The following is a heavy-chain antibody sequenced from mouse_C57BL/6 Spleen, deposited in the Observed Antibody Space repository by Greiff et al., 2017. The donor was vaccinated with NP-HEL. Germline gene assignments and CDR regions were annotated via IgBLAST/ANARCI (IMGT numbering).Heavy chain of an antibody. CDR1: GYTFTSYW. V-gene: IGHV1-50*01. J-gene: IGHJ4*01. Sequence: VQLQQPGAELVKPGASVKLSCKASGYTFTSYWMQWVKQRPGQGLEWIGEIDPSDSYTNYNQKFKGKATLTVDTSSSTAYMQLSSLTSEDSAVYYCARPLGRGYAMDYWGQGTSVTVSS. D-gene: IGHD1-1*01. CDR3: ARPLGRGYAMDY. CDR2: IDPSDSYT.